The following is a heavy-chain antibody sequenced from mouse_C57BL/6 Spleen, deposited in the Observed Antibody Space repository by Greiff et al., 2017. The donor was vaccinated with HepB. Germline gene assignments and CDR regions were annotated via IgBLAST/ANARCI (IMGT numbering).Heavy chain of an antibody. CDR3: TRSFYYDYDEAY. V-gene: IGHV1-5*01. D-gene: IGHD2-4*01. J-gene: IGHJ3*01. CDR2: IYPGNSDT. CDR1: GYTFTSYW. Sequence: VQLQQSGTMLARPGASVKMSCKTSGYTFTSYWMHWVKQRPGKGLEWIGAIYPGNSDTRYNQKFKGKAQLTAVTTASTAYMELSSLTNEDSAFYYCTRSFYYDYDEAYWGQGTLVTVSA.